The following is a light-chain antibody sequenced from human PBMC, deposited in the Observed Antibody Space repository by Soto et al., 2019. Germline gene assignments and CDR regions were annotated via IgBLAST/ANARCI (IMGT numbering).Light chain of an antibody. V-gene: IGLV1-44*01. Sequence: QSVLTQPPSVSGTPWQRVNMSCSGSSSNIGSKSVSWYQHLPQTAPKLLIYSNNQRPSGVPGRFSGSKSGTSASLAISGLQSDDETQYYCAAWDDSLNVLVFGGGTKLTVL. J-gene: IGLJ2*01. CDR3: AAWDDSLNVLV. CDR1: SSNIGSKS. CDR2: SNN.